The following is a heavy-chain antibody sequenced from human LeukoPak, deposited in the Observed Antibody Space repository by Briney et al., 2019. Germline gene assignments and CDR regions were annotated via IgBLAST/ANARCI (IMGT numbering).Heavy chain of an antibody. V-gene: IGHV3-48*02. J-gene: IGHJ4*02. CDR2: ITSGSSPI. CDR3: AGLAYGDDSFDY. CDR1: GXTFRSYS. Sequence: PGGSLRLSCAASGXTFRSYSMNWVRQAPGKGLESVSYITSGSSPIYYTDSVRGRFTISTDTTTNSLYLQMYRLRDAGTAVCYCAGLAYGDDSFDYWGQGTLVTVSS. D-gene: IGHD4-17*01.